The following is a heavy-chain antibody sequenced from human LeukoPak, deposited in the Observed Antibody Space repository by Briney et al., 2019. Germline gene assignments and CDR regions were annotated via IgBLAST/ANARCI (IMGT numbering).Heavy chain of an antibody. D-gene: IGHD3-22*01. CDR2: INPSGGST. J-gene: IGHJ4*02. Sequence: ASVKVSCKASGYTFTSYYMHWVRQAPGQGLEWMGKINPSGGSTSYAQKFQGRVTMTRDTSTSTVYMELSSLRSEDTAVYYCARERPPFGISYYYDSSGYSPSDYWGQGTLVTVSS. CDR1: GYTFTSYY. CDR3: ARERPPFGISYYYDSSGYSPSDY. V-gene: IGHV1-46*01.